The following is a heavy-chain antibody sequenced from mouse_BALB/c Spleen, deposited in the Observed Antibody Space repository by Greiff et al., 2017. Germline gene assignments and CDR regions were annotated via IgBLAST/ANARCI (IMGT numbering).Heavy chain of an antibody. D-gene: IGHD2-10*01. CDR2: ISDGGSYT. CDR3: ASSYYGRNYAMDY. V-gene: IGHV5-4*02. Sequence: EVQLVESGGGLVKPGGSLKLSCAASGFTFSDYYMYWVRQTPEKRLEWVATISDGGSYTYYPDSVKGRFTISRDNAKNNLYLQMSSLKSEDTAMYYCASSYYGRNYAMDYWGQGTSVTVSS. CDR1: GFTFSDYY. J-gene: IGHJ4*01.